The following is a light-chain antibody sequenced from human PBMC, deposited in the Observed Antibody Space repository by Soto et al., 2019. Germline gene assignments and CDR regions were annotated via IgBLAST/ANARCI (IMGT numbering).Light chain of an antibody. CDR3: QQSYSTPLT. Sequence: IQLTQSPSSLYASVGDRVTITCRASQAIRTALGWYQQKPGKVPKLLIYTASTLKSGVPSRFSGSGSGTDFTLTISSLQPEDFATYYCQQSYSTPLTFGGGTKVDIK. CDR1: QAIRTA. CDR2: TAS. V-gene: IGKV1-39*01. J-gene: IGKJ4*01.